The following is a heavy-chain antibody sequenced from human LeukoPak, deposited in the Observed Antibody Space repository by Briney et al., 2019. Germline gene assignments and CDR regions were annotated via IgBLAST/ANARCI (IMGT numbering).Heavy chain of an antibody. CDR2: INHSGSN. Sequence: PSGTLSDICAGYGGSFSGYWWNWIRQPPGKGLEVIGKINHSGSNNYNPSLKSRVTISVDTSKNQLSLQLTSVTAADTAVYYCARDSSGWSSWYFDLWGSGSLVTVSS. CDR1: GGSFSGYW. CDR3: ARDSSGWSSWYFDL. V-gene: IGHV4-34*01. D-gene: IGHD6-19*01. J-gene: IGHJ2*01.